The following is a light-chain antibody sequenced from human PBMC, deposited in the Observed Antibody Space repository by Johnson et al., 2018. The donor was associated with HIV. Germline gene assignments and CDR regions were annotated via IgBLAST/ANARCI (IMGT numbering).Light chain of an antibody. V-gene: IGLV1-51*02. CDR1: SSNIGNNY. CDR3: GTWDSSLSAHYV. CDR2: ENN. Sequence: HSVLTQPPSVSAAPGQKVTISCSGSSSNIGNNYVSWYRQFPGTAPKLLLCENNKRPSGIPDRFSGSKSGTSATLGITGLQTGDEADYYCGTWDSSLSAHYVFGTGTKVTVL. J-gene: IGLJ1*01.